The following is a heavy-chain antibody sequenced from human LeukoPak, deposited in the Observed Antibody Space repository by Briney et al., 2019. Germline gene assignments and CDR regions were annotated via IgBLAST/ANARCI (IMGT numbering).Heavy chain of an antibody. CDR1: GGTFSSYA. CDR2: IIPIFGTA. D-gene: IGHD3-10*01. V-gene: IGHV1-69*05. J-gene: IGHJ5*02. CDR3: AREFLPYYGSGNWFDP. Sequence: SVKVSCKASGGTFSSYAISWVRQAPGQGLEWMGGIIPIFGTANYAQKFQGRVTMTRDTSTSTVYMELSSLRSEDTAVYYCAREFLPYYGSGNWFDPWGQGTLVTVSS.